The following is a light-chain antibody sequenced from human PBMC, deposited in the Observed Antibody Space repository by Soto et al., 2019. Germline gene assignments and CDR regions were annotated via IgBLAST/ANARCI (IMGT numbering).Light chain of an antibody. CDR1: KNDIGVYDF. Sequence: QSVLTQPASACGSPGQSFTISCTGTKNDIGVYDFVSWYQHHPGKAPRLMIYEVIQRPSGVSNRFSGSKSGNTASLTVSGLQAADEADYFCNSYAGRNTYVFGSGTKVTVL. J-gene: IGLJ1*01. CDR2: EVI. V-gene: IGLV2-8*01. CDR3: NSYAGRNTYV.